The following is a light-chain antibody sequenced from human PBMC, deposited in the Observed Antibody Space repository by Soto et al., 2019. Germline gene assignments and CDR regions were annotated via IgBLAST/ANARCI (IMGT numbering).Light chain of an antibody. Sequence: QSVLTQPASVSVSPGQSITISCTGTSSDVGAYNYVSWYQQHPGKAPKLTIYDVNIRPSGVSNRFSGSKSGNTASLTISGLQAEDEADYYCTSWTTSTTMKFGGGTKLAVL. CDR2: DVN. J-gene: IGLJ2*01. V-gene: IGLV2-14*01. CDR1: SSDVGAYNY. CDR3: TSWTTSTTMK.